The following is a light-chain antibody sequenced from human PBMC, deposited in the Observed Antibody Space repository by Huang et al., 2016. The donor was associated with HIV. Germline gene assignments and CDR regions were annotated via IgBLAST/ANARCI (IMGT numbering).Light chain of an antibody. J-gene: IGKJ3*01. V-gene: IGKV3-20*01. CDR2: GAS. CDR1: QSISSSY. Sequence: EIVLTQSPGTLSLSPGEKAPLSCRASQSISSSYLAWYQQKPGQAPRLLIDGASGRATGVPDRVSGSGSGTDLILTISRLEPEDFAVYYCQQYGNSLFTFGPGTKVDIK. CDR3: QQYGNSLFT.